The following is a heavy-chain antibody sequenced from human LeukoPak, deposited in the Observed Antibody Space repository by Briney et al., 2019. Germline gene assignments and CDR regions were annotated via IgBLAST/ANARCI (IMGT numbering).Heavy chain of an antibody. CDR1: GFTFSSYG. V-gene: IGHV3-33*06. J-gene: IGHJ4*02. CDR2: IWYDGSNK. D-gene: IGHD6-13*01. Sequence: PGRSLRLSCAASGFTFSSYGMHWVRQAPGKGLEWVAVIWYDGSNKYYADSVKGRFTISRDNSKNTLYLQMNSLRAEDTAVYYCVKGRISEDGLDFWGQGTLVTVSS. CDR3: VKGRISEDGLDF.